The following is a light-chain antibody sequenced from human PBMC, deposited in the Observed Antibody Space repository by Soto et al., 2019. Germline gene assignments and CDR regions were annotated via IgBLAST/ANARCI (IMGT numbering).Light chain of an antibody. CDR1: NIGSKS. CDR2: NDN. Sequence: SYVLTQAPSVSVAPGQTARDSCGGNNIGSKSVHWYQQKPGQAPVLVVYNDNDRPSGIPERFSGSNSGNTATLTISRVVAGDEADYYCQVWDSSSDHVVFGGGTKLTVL. J-gene: IGLJ2*01. V-gene: IGLV3-21*02. CDR3: QVWDSSSDHVV.